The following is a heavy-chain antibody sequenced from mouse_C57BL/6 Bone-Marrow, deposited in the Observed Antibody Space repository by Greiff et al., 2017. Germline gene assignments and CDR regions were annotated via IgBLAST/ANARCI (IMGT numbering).Heavy chain of an antibody. J-gene: IGHJ2*01. D-gene: IGHD1-1*01. CDR2: INPSSGYT. CDR1: GYTFTSYW. V-gene: IGHV1-7*01. Sequence: QVQLQQSGAELAKPGASVTLSCKASGYTFTSYWLHWVKQRPGQGLAWIGYINPSSGYTKYNQKFKDKATLTADKSSITAYMQRSSLTYEDSAVYYCASLLRYYFADWGQGTTLTVSS. CDR3: ASLLRYYFAD.